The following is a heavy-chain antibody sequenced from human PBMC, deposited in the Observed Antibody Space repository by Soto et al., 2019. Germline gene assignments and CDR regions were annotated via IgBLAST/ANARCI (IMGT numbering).Heavy chain of an antibody. Sequence: QVQLQESGPGLVKPSGTLSLTCTVYGGSISETTWWRWVRQPRGKGLEWIGDIAHSGSANYNPSLKSRVTLSVDRSKKHSSLILTSVTAADTSVYYCQLTRGGLFIMDARGQGTTVTVS. CDR1: GGSISETTW. D-gene: IGHD7-27*01. V-gene: IGHV4-4*02. J-gene: IGHJ6*02. CDR2: IAHSGSA. CDR3: QLTRGGLFIMDA.